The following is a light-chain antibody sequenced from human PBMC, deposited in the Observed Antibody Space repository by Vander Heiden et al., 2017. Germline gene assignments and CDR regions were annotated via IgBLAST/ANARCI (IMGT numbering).Light chain of an antibody. V-gene: IGKV1-5*03. CDR3: QQYNSYWT. J-gene: IGKJ1*01. CDR2: KAS. Sequence: DIQMTQSPSTLSASVGDRVTITCRASQAISDWLAWYQQKPEKAPKLLIYKASSLESGVPSRFSGSGSGTEFTLTISSLQPDDFATYYCQQYNSYWTFGQGTKVEIK. CDR1: QAISDW.